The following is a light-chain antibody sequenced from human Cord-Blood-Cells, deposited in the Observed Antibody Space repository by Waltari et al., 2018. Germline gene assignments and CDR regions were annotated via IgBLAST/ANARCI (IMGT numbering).Light chain of an antibody. CDR3: QQANSFPLT. J-gene: IGKJ4*01. CDR2: AAS. Sequence: DIQMTQSPSSVSESVGDRVTIPCRARQGISSWLAWDQQKPGKAPKLLIYAASSLQSGVPSRFSGSGSVTDFTLTISILQPEDFATYYCQQANSFPLTFGGGTKVESK. CDR1: QGISSW. V-gene: IGKV1D-12*01.